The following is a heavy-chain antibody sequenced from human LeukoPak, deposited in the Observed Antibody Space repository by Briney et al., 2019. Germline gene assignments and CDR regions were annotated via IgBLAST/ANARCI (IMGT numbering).Heavy chain of an antibody. CDR2: INHSGST. D-gene: IGHD3-3*01. CDR1: GGSFSGYY. CDR3: ARDPDFWSGYPYYFDC. J-gene: IGHJ4*02. V-gene: IGHV4-34*01. Sequence: SETLSLTCAVYGGSFSGYYWSWIRQPPGKGLEWIGEINHSGSTNYNPSLKSRVTISVDTSKNQFSLKLSSVTAADTAVYYCARDPDFWSGYPYYFDCWGQGTLVTVSS.